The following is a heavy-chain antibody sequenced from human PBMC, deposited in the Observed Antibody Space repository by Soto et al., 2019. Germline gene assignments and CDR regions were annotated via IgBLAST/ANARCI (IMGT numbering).Heavy chain of an antibody. V-gene: IGHV1-2*02. J-gene: IGHJ6*02. Sequence: QVQLVQSGTEVKRPGDSVKVSCKASGYTFTGYYVHWVRQAPGQGLEWMGWINPNSGDTYLAQRFQGRVTMKRDTSIGTAYMELRGLTSDDTAEYYCAKGGAIVAAGTRVYLYNAMDVWGQGTTVTLSS. CDR2: INPNSGDT. CDR1: GYTFTGYY. CDR3: AKGGAIVAAGTRVYLYNAMDV. D-gene: IGHD1-26*01.